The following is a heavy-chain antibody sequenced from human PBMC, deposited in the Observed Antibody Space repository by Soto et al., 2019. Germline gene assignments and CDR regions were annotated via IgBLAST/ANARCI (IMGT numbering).Heavy chain of an antibody. D-gene: IGHD4-17*01. Sequence: EVQLVESGGGLVQPGGSLRLSCAASGLTFSSYWMHWVRQAPGKGRVWVSRINSAGSSTSYADSVKGRFTISRDNAKNTLYLQMNSLRAEDTAVYYCALSHTVTTDYWGQGTLVTVSS. CDR2: INSAGSST. J-gene: IGHJ4*02. V-gene: IGHV3-74*01. CDR1: GLTFSSYW. CDR3: ALSHTVTTDY.